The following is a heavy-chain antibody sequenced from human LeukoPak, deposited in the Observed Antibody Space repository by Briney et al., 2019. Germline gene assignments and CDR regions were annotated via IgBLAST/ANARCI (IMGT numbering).Heavy chain of an antibody. D-gene: IGHD3-10*01. CDR3: ARGLTMVRGVISKDY. Sequence: SVKVSCKASGGGFTFTSHAISWVRQAPGQGLEWMGGIIPIYGSATYAQKFQGRITMTRNTSISTAYMELSSLRSEDTAVYYCARGLTMVRGVISKDYWGQGTLVTVSS. J-gene: IGHJ4*02. CDR1: GGGFTFTSHA. V-gene: IGHV1-69*05. CDR2: IIPIYGSA.